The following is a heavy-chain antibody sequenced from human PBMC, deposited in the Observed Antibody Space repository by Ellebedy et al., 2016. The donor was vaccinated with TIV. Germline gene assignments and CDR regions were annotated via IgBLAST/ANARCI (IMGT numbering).Heavy chain of an antibody. Sequence: GESLKISCVASGFSFSSYALSWVRQAPGKGLEWVSGIVGSGATKYADSVKGRFSISRDNSKSTVDLQMNSLRADDTAIYYCAKDRIFGDGYWVFDFWGQGTPITVSS. V-gene: IGHV3-23*01. CDR1: GFSFSSYA. CDR2: IVGSGATK. CDR3: AKDRIFGDGYWVFDF. J-gene: IGHJ4*02. D-gene: IGHD5-18*01.